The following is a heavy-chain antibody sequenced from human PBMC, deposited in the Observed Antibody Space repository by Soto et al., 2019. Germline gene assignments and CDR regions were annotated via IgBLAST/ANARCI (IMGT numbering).Heavy chain of an antibody. CDR2: ISSSSSYI. V-gene: IGHV3-21*01. CDR3: ARGNSSSWYYYYYGMDV. Sequence: GGSLRLSCAASGFTFSSYSMNWVRQAPGKGLEWVSSISSSSSYIYYADSVKGRFTISRDNAKNSLYLQMNSLRAEGTAVYYCARGNSSSWYYYYYGMDVWGQGTTVTVSS. J-gene: IGHJ6*02. CDR1: GFTFSSYS. D-gene: IGHD6-6*01.